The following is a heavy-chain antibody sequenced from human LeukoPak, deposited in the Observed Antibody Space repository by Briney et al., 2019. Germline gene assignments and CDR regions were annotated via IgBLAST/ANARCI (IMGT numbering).Heavy chain of an antibody. CDR3: ARDQGIRFLEWLFDY. CDR2: INPNSGGT. CDR1: GYTLTGYY. D-gene: IGHD3-3*01. Sequence: ASVKVSCKASGYTLTGYYMHWVRQAPRQGLEWMGWINPNSGGTNYAQKFQGRVTMTRDTSISTAYMELSRLRSDDTAVYYCARDQGIRFLEWLFDYWGQGTLVTVSS. V-gene: IGHV1-2*02. J-gene: IGHJ4*02.